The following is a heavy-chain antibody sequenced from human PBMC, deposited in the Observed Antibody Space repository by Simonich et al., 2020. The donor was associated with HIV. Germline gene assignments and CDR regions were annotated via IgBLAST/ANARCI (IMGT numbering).Heavy chain of an antibody. CDR1: AFTFSRYS. CDR2: ISSSGRGI. Sequence: EVQLVESGGGLVLPGGSLRLPCAASAFTFSRYSMNWVRQAQGKGLGWVTDISSSGRGIYYADSVKGRFTISRDNDKNSLYLRMNSLRAEDTAVYYCARDTLSGRYFDLWGRGTLVTVSS. CDR3: ARDTLSGRYFDL. J-gene: IGHJ2*01. D-gene: IGHD1-26*01. V-gene: IGHV3-48*01.